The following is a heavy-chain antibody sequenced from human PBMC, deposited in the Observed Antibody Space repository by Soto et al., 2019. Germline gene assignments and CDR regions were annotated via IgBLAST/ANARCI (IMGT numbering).Heavy chain of an antibody. Sequence: GESLKISCKASGYSFSFYWIGWVRQMPGKGLEWMAIMYPDDSDIRYSPSFEAHVTISADKSTSTAFLQWSSLKASDTAMYYCATAYVYDFENSNYXXXXXXIWGQGTLVT. J-gene: IGHJ3*02. CDR1: GYSFSFYW. V-gene: IGHV5-51*01. CDR3: ATAYVYDFENSNYXXXXXXI. CDR2: MYPDDSDI. D-gene: IGHD3-22*01.